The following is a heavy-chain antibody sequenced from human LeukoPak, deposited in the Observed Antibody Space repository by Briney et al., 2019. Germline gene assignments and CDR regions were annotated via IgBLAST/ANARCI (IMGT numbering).Heavy chain of an antibody. CDR3: ASVVRGVIINRLNYYGMDV. D-gene: IGHD3-10*01. V-gene: IGHV1-69*13. CDR2: IIPIFGTA. J-gene: IGHJ6*02. CDR1: GGTFSSYA. Sequence: ASVKVSCKASGGTFSSYAISWVRQPPGQGLEWMGGIIPIFGTANYAQKFQGRVTITADESTSTAYMELSSLRSEDTAVYYCASVVRGVIINRLNYYGMDVWGQGTTVTVSS.